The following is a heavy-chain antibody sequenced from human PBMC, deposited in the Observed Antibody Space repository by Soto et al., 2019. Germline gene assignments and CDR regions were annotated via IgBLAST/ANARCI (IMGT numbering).Heavy chain of an antibody. CDR3: AREGLGYSYGYGAENYYYYGMDV. CDR2: INAGNGNT. D-gene: IGHD5-18*01. CDR1: GYTFTSYA. V-gene: IGHV1-3*01. J-gene: IGHJ6*02. Sequence: ASVKVSCKASGYTFTSYAMHWVRQAPGQRLEWMGWINAGNGNTKYSQKFQGRVTITRDTSASTAYMKLSSLRSEDTAVYYCAREGLGYSYGYGAENYYYYGMDVWGQGTTVTVSS.